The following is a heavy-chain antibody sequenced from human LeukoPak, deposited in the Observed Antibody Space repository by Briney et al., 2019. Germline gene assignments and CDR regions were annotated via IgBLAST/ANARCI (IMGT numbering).Heavy chain of an antibody. D-gene: IGHD1-26*01. V-gene: IGHV4-61*02. Sequence: SQTLSLTCTVSGGSLSSGNYYWSWIRQPAGKGLEWIGRIYTSGTTDYNPSLKSRLTISVDTSKNQFSLQLTSVTAADTAVYYCVRHLGGFDYWGQGTLVTVSS. CDR1: GGSLSSGNYY. CDR2: IYTSGTT. J-gene: IGHJ4*02. CDR3: VRHLGGFDY.